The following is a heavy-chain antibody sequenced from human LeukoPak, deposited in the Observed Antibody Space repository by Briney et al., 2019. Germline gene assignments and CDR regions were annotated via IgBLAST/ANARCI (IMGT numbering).Heavy chain of an antibody. J-gene: IGHJ6*03. D-gene: IGHD2-2*03. CDR2: IRYDGSNK. CDR3: AKDGYCSSTSCYFAYYYYYMDV. V-gene: IGHV3-30*02. Sequence: GGSLRLSCAASGFTFSSYGMHWVRQAPGKGLEWVAFIRYDGSNKYYADSVKGRFTISRDNSKNTLYLQMNSLRAEDTAVYYCAKDGYCSSTSCYFAYYYYYMDVWGKGTTVTVSS. CDR1: GFTFSSYG.